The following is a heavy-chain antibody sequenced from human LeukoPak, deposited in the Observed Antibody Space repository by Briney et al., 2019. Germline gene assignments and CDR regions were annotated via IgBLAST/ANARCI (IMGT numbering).Heavy chain of an antibody. Sequence: GGSLRLSCAASGFTFSSYEMNWVRQAPGKGLEWVSYISSSGSTIYYADSVKGRFTISRDNAKNSLYLQMNSLRAEDTAVYYCARSLVIYYFDYWGQGTLVTVSS. CDR1: GFTFSSYE. V-gene: IGHV3-48*03. D-gene: IGHD3-9*01. J-gene: IGHJ4*02. CDR2: ISSSGSTI. CDR3: ARSLVIYYFDY.